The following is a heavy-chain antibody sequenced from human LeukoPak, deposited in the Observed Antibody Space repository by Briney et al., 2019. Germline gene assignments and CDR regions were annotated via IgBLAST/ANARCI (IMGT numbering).Heavy chain of an antibody. J-gene: IGHJ6*02. CDR2: INPSGGST. V-gene: IGHV1-46*01. D-gene: IGHD4-11*01. Sequence: ASVKVSCKASGYTFTSYYMHWVRQAPGQGLEWMGIINPSGGSTSYAQKFQGRVTMTRDTSTSTVYMELSSLRSEDTAVYYCARDLDYSNYYYYGMDVWGQGTTVTVSS. CDR3: ARDLDYSNYYYYGMDV. CDR1: GYTFTSYY.